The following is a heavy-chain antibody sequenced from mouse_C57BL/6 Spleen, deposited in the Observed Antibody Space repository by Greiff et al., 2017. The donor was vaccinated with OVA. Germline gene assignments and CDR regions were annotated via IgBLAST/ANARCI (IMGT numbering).Heavy chain of an antibody. CDR3: ARAYGSSYGEVDY. D-gene: IGHD1-1*01. V-gene: IGHV1-69*01. J-gene: IGHJ2*01. CDR2: IDPSDSYT. Sequence: QVQLQQPGTELVKPGASVKLSCKASGYTFTSYWMHWVKQRPGQGLEWIGEIDPSDSYTNYNQKFKGKSTLTVDKSSSTAYMQLSSLTSEDSAVYYCARAYGSSYGEVDYWGQGTTLTVSS. CDR1: GYTFTSYW.